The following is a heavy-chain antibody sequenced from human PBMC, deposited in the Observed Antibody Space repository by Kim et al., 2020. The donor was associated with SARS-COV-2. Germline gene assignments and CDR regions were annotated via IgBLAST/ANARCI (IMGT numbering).Heavy chain of an antibody. J-gene: IGHJ5*02. V-gene: IGHV3-33*01. CDR1: GFTFSSYG. Sequence: GGSLRLSCAASGFTFSSYGMHWVRQAPGKGLEWVAVIWYDGSNKYYADSVKGRFTISRDNSKNTLYLQMNSLRAEDTAVYYCAREIYSSGWYNWFDPWGQGTLVTVSS. CDR2: IWYDGSNK. CDR3: AREIYSSGWYNWFDP. D-gene: IGHD6-19*01.